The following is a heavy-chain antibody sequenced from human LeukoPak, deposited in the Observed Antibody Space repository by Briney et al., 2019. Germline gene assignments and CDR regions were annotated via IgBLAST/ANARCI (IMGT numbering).Heavy chain of an antibody. CDR3: ARGYSGSYDYYYYMDV. CDR2: INPSGGST. J-gene: IGHJ6*03. V-gene: IGHV1-46*01. D-gene: IGHD1-26*01. Sequence: ASVKVSCKASGYTFTSYYMHWVRQAPGQGLEWMGIINPSGGSTSYAQKFQGRVTMTRDTSTSTVYMELSSLRSEDTAVYYCARGYSGSYDYYYYMDVWGKGTMVTVSS. CDR1: GYTFTSYY.